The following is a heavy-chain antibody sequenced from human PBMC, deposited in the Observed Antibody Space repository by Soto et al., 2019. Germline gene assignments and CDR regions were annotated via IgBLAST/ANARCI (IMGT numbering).Heavy chain of an antibody. CDR3: ARVRARLDFWSGYPLGHFDY. D-gene: IGHD3-3*01. CDR2: IIPILGTA. V-gene: IGHV1-69*10. J-gene: IGHJ4*02. Sequence: ASVKVSCKASGGTFSSYAISWVRQAPGQGLEWMGGIIPILGTANYAQKFQGRVTITADKSTSTAYMELSSLRSEDTAVYYCARVRARLDFWSGYPLGHFDYWGQGTLVTVSS. CDR1: GGTFSSYA.